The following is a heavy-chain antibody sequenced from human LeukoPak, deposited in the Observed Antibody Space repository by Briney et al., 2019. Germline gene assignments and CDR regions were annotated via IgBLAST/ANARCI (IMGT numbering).Heavy chain of an antibody. D-gene: IGHD3-10*01. CDR2: IYTSGTT. CDR1: GASISSYY. CDR3: ARVYYSRFDP. V-gene: IGHV4-4*07. Sequence: TSETLSLTCTVSGASISSYYWSWIRLPAGKGLEWIGHIYTSGTTNFNPSLKSRVTMSVDTSKNQFSLNLSSVTAADTAVYYCARVYYSRFDPWGQGTLVTVSS. J-gene: IGHJ5*02.